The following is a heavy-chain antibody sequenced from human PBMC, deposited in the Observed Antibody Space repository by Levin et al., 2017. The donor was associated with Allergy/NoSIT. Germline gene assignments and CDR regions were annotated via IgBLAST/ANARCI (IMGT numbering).Heavy chain of an antibody. D-gene: IGHD2/OR15-2a*01. CDR3: ARGKYHYYYMDV. V-gene: IGHV4-34*01. J-gene: IGHJ6*03. CDR1: GGSFSGYY. CDR2: INHSGST. Sequence: SETLSLTCAVYGGSFSGYYWSWIRQPPGKGLEWIGEINHSGSTNYNPSLKSRVTISVDTSKNQFSLKLSSVTAADTAVYYCARGKYHYYYMDVWGKGTTVTVSS.